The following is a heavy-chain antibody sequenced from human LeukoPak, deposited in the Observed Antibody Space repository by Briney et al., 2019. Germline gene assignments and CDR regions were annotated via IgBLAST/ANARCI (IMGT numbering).Heavy chain of an antibody. CDR3: ARGSDTKPYCYMDV. J-gene: IGHJ6*03. D-gene: IGHD3-3*01. Sequence: SETLSLTCAVYGGSFSGYYWSWIRQPPGKGLEWIGEINHSGSTNYNPSLKSRVTISVDTSKNQFSLKLSSVTAADTAVYYCARGSDTKPYCYMDVWGKGTTVTVSS. CDR2: INHSGST. CDR1: GGSFSGYY. V-gene: IGHV4-34*01.